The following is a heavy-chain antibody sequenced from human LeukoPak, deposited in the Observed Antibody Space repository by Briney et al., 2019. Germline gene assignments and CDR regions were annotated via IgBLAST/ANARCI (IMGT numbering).Heavy chain of an antibody. V-gene: IGHV3-53*01. CDR3: ASPLLYYYDSSGYWDY. J-gene: IGHJ4*02. CDR2: IYSGGST. Sequence: PGGSLRLSCAASGFTVSSNYMSWVRQAPGKGLEWVSVIYSGGSTYYADSVKGRFTISRDNSKNTLYLQMNSLRAEDTAVYYCASPLLYYYDSSGYWDYWGQGTLVTVSS. D-gene: IGHD3-22*01. CDR1: GFTVSSNY.